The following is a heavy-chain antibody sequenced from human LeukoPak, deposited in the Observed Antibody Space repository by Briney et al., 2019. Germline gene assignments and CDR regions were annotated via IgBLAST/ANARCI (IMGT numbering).Heavy chain of an antibody. V-gene: IGHV4-39*02. CDR2: IYYSGST. CDR1: GGSISSSSYY. Sequence: PSETLSLTCTVSGGSISSSSYYWGWVRQPPGKGLGWLGSIYYSGSTYYNPSLKSRVTISVDTSKNQFSLKLSSVTAADTAVYYCAREPREIVVVTAVAGYWGQGTLVTVSS. CDR3: AREPREIVVVTAVAGY. J-gene: IGHJ4*02. D-gene: IGHD2-21*02.